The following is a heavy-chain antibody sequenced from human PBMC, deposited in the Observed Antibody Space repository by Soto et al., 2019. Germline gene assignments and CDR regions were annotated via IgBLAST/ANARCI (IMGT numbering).Heavy chain of an antibody. V-gene: IGHV1-46*01. CDR3: ARVVIGHDNYETSGYYFDH. J-gene: IGHJ4*02. D-gene: IGHD6-19*01. CDR2: IDPSGGVT. Sequence: QVQLIQFGAEVKKPGASVKVSCRTSGYTFTKFHIHWVRQAPGQGLEWMGMIDPSGGVTRDAQRFQGRITMTRDTSTSSVYMELRGLTSEDTAAYYCARVVIGHDNYETSGYYFDHWGAGTLVTVSS. CDR1: GYTFTKFH.